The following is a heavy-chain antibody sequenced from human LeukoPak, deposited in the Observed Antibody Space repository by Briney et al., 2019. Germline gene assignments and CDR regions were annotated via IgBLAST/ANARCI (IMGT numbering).Heavy chain of an antibody. CDR3: ARRDYDILTGYYTLNY. CDR1: GYTFNTYW. Sequence: GESLKISCKGSGYTFNTYWIGWVRQMPGKGLEWMGIIYPGDSDTRYSPSFQGQVTISADKSISTAYLQWSSLKASDTAMYYCARRDYDILTGYYTLNYWGQGTLVTVSS. J-gene: IGHJ4*02. D-gene: IGHD3-9*01. V-gene: IGHV5-51*01. CDR2: IYPGDSDT.